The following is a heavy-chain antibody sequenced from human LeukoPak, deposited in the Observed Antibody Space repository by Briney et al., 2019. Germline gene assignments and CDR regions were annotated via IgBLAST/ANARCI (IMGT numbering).Heavy chain of an antibody. J-gene: IGHJ4*02. CDR3: ARGQEYYDILTGYSSPPGY. V-gene: IGHV1-69*13. CDR1: GGTFSSYA. CDR2: IIPIFGTA. D-gene: IGHD3-9*01. Sequence: ASVKVSCKASGGTFSSYAISGVRQAPGQGLEWMGGIIPIFGTANYAQKFQGRVTITADESTSTAYMELSSLRSEDTAVYYCARGQEYYDILTGYSSPPGYWGQGTLVTVSS.